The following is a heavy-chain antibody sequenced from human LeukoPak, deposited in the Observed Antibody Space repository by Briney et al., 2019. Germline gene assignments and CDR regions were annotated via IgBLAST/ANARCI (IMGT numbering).Heavy chain of an antibody. D-gene: IGHD3-3*01. CDR1: GFTFSGSA. Sequence: PGGSLRLSCAASGFTFSGSAMHWVRQAPGKGLEWVSAISGSGGSTYYADSVKGRFTISRDNSKNTLYLQMNSLRAEDTAVYYCAKGSWSGYSSFDYWGQGTLVTVSS. V-gene: IGHV3-23*01. CDR3: AKGSWSGYSSFDY. J-gene: IGHJ4*02. CDR2: ISGSGGST.